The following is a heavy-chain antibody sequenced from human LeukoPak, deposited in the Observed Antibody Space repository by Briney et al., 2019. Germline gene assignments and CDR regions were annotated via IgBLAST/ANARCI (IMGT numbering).Heavy chain of an antibody. D-gene: IGHD7-27*01. J-gene: IGHJ2*01. Sequence: ASVKVSCKASGYTFTAYYIHWVRQVPGQGLEWMGWISPNSGGTDYAQKFKGRVTMTRDTSISTTYVELSSLTSDDTAVYYCAIQPWGSGNNWYFDLWSRGTLVTVSS. CDR2: ISPNSGGT. V-gene: IGHV1-2*02. CDR1: GYTFTAYY. CDR3: AIQPWGSGNNWYFDL.